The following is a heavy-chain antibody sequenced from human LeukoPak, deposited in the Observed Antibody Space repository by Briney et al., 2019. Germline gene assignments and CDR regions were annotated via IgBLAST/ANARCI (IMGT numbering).Heavy chain of an antibody. Sequence: PGGSLRLSCAASGFTFSSYAMSWVRQAPGKGLEWVSAISGSGGSTYYADSVKGRFTISRDNSKNTLYLQMSSLRAEDTAVYYCVGVLKSTLDSSGKSYYFDYWGQGTLVTVSS. CDR2: ISGSGGST. J-gene: IGHJ4*02. CDR1: GFTFSSYA. V-gene: IGHV3-23*01. CDR3: VGVLKSTLDSSGKSYYFDY. D-gene: IGHD3-22*01.